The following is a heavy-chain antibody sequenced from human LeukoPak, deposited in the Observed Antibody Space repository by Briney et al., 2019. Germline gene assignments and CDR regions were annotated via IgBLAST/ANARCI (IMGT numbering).Heavy chain of an antibody. V-gene: IGHV3-23*01. Sequence: GGSLRLSCSASGFTFSSYAMHWVRQAPGKGLEWVSAISGSGGSTYYADSVKGRFTISRDKSKNTLYLQMNSLRAEDTAVYYCVKDLKYSSSSTFFDSWGQGTLVTVSS. J-gene: IGHJ4*02. D-gene: IGHD6-6*01. CDR3: VKDLKYSSSSTFFDS. CDR1: GFTFSSYA. CDR2: ISGSGGST.